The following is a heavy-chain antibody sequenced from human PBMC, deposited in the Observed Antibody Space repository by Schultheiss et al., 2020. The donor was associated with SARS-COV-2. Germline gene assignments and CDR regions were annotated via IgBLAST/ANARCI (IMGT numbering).Heavy chain of an antibody. Sequence: SQTLSLTCTVSGGSISSYYWSWIRQPPGKGLEWIGEINHSGSTNYNPSLKSRVTISVDTSKNQFSLKLSSVTAADTAVYYCARGVRYDFWSGLYGMDVWGQGTTVTVSS. D-gene: IGHD3-3*01. CDR3: ARGVRYDFWSGLYGMDV. CDR2: INHSGST. CDR1: GGSISSYY. V-gene: IGHV4-34*01. J-gene: IGHJ6*02.